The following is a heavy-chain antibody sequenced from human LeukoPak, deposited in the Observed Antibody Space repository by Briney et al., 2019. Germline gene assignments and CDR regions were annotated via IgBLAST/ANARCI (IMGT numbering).Heavy chain of an antibody. V-gene: IGHV4-4*07. J-gene: IGHJ6*02. CDR3: ARCPYYYGMDA. Sequence: SETLSLTCADPGGSISSYYWSCIRQPAGKGLEWVGRIFTSGSTNYNPSLKSRVTMSVDSSKNQFSRKLSSVTAADTAVYYCARCPYYYGMDAWGQGTTVTVSS. CDR1: GGSISSYY. CDR2: IFTSGST.